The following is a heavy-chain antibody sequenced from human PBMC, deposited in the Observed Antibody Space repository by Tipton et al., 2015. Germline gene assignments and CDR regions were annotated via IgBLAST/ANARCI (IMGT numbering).Heavy chain of an antibody. D-gene: IGHD4-17*01. CDR1: GGSFSGYY. Sequence: TLSLTCAVYGGSFSGYYWNWIRQPPGKGLEWIGEINHSGSTNYNPSLKSRVTISVDTSKNQFSLRLNSVTAADTAVYYCARFLPGDYGNNWGQGTLVTVSS. V-gene: IGHV4-34*01. CDR2: INHSGST. CDR3: ARFLPGDYGNN. J-gene: IGHJ4*02.